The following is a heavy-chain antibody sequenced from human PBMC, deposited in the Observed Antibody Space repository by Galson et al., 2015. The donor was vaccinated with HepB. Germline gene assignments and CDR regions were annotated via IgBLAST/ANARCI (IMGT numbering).Heavy chain of an antibody. CDR1: GFTFGDYA. CDR3: TRVGWRNDDFDY. D-gene: IGHD1-1*01. Sequence: SLRLSCAASGFTFGDYAMSWVRQAPGKGLEWVGFIRSKAYGGTTEYAASVKGRFTISRDDSKSIAYLQMNSLKTEDTAVYYCTRVGWRNDDFDYWGQGTLVTVSS. CDR2: IRSKAYGGTT. J-gene: IGHJ4*02. V-gene: IGHV3-49*04.